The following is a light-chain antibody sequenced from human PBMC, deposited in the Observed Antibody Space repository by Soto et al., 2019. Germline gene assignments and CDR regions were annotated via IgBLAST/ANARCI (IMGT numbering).Light chain of an antibody. CDR3: QQYAVSPIT. V-gene: IGKV3-20*01. CDR1: QTVSKNY. J-gene: IGKJ5*01. Sequence: EIVLTQSPGILSLSPGEGITLSCRASQTVSKNYLGWYQQKPGQAPRLLIYAASTRATGIPDRFSSSGSGTDFTLTISRLEPEDFAVFYCQQYAVSPITFGQGTRMEIK. CDR2: AAS.